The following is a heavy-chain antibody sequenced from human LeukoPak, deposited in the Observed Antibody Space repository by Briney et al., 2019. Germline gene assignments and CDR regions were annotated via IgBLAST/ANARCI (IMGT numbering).Heavy chain of an antibody. D-gene: IGHD2-2*01. CDR2: IYYSGST. V-gene: IGHV4-59*01. CDR1: GGSISSYY. Sequence: SETLSLTCTVSGGSISSYYWSWIRRPPGKGLERIEYIYYSGSTNYNPSLKSRVTISVDTSKNQFSLKLSSVTAADTAVYYCARDNYCSSTSCYWYFDFWGRGTLVTVSS. CDR3: ARDNYCSSTSCYWYFDF. J-gene: IGHJ2*01.